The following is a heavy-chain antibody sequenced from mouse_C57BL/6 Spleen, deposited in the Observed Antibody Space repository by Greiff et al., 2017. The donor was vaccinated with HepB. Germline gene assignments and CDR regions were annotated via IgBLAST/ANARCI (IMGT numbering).Heavy chain of an antibody. V-gene: IGHV2-6*01. CDR3: ASRTTGFLDY. Sequence: QVQLKESGPGLVAPSQSLSITCTVSGFSLTSYGVDWVRQSPGKGLEWLGVIWGVGSTNYNSALKARLSISKDNSKSQVFLKMNSRQTDDTAMYYCASRTTGFLDYWGQGTSVTVSS. D-gene: IGHD1-1*01. J-gene: IGHJ4*01. CDR1: GFSLTSYG. CDR2: IWGVGST.